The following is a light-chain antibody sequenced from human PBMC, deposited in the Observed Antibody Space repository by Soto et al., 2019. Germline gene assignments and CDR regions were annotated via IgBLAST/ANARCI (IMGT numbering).Light chain of an antibody. CDR1: QSVLYSSNNKNY. Sequence: DIVMTQSPDSLAVSLGERATINCKSSQSVLYSSNNKNYLAWYQQKPGQPPKLLIYWASTRESGVPDRFSGSGSGTDFTLTISSLQAEDVAVYYCQQYYSAPLPFGGGNKVDIK. CDR3: QQYYSAPLP. V-gene: IGKV4-1*01. J-gene: IGKJ4*01. CDR2: WAS.